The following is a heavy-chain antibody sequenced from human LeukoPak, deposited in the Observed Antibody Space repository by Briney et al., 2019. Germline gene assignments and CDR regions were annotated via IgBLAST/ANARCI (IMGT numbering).Heavy chain of an antibody. CDR1: GFTFSSYA. V-gene: IGHV3-23*01. CDR3: AREGVRGSGSYYNVKDY. CDR2: ISASGAGT. Sequence: GGSLRLSCSVSGFTFSSYAVSWVRQAPGKGLEWASGISASGAGTYYADSVKGRFTISRDNSKNTLYLQMNSLRAEDTAVYYCAREGVRGSGSYYNVKDYWGQGSLVTVSS. D-gene: IGHD3-10*01. J-gene: IGHJ4*02.